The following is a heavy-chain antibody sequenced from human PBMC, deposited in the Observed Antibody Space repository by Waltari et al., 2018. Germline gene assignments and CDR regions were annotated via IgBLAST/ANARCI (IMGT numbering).Heavy chain of an antibody. CDR2: VDPEDGET. V-gene: IGHV1-69-2*01. J-gene: IGHJ4*02. CDR1: GYTFTDYY. D-gene: IGHD1-26*01. Sequence: EVQLVQSGAEVKKPGATVKISCKASGYTFTDYYMHWVQQAPGKGLEWMGRVDPEDGETIYAEKFRGRVTITADTSTDTAYMELSSLRSEDTAVYYCATVLVGSWDQPAAPFDYWGQGTLVTVSS. CDR3: ATVLVGSWDQPAAPFDY.